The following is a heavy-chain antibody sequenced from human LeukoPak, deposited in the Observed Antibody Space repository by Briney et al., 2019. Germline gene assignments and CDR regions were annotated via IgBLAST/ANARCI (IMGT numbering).Heavy chain of an antibody. Sequence: ASVKVSCKASGYTFTGYYMHWVRQAPGQGLEWMGWINPNSGNTGYAQKFQGRVTITRNTSISTAYMELSSLRSGDTAVYYCARGGTTRTVYYYYYMDVWGKGTTVTVSS. CDR3: ARGGTTRTVYYYYYMDV. D-gene: IGHD4-11*01. V-gene: IGHV1-8*03. CDR2: INPNSGNT. J-gene: IGHJ6*03. CDR1: GYTFTGYY.